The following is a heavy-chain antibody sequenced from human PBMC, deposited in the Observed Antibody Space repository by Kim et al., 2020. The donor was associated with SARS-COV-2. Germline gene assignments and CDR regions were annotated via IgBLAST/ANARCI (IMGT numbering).Heavy chain of an antibody. CDR3: ARVLVVVPAAINWFDP. CDR2: IYYSGST. Sequence: SETLSLTCTVSGGSISSGDYYWSWIRQPPGKGLEWIGYIYYSGSTYYNPSLKSRVTISVDTSKNQFSLKLSSVTAADTAVYYCARVLVVVPAAINWFDPWGQGTLVTVSS. V-gene: IGHV4-30-4*01. J-gene: IGHJ5*02. CDR1: GGSISSGDYY. D-gene: IGHD2-2*01.